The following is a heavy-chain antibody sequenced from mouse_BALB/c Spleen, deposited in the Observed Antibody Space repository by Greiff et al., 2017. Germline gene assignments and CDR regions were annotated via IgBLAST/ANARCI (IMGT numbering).Heavy chain of an antibody. CDR3: ARRNYYGSSPHYYAMDY. J-gene: IGHJ4*01. Sequence: QVQLKQSGAELVRPGTSVKVSCKASGYAFTNYLIEWVKQRPGQGLEWIGVINPGSGGTNYNEKFKGKATLTADKSSSTAYMQLSSLTSDDSAVYFCARRNYYGSSPHYYAMDYWGQGTSVTVSS. CDR2: INPGSGGT. CDR1: GYAFTNYL. V-gene: IGHV1-54*01. D-gene: IGHD1-1*01.